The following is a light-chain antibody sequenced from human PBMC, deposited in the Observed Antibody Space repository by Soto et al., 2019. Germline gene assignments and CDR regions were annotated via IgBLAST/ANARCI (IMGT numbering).Light chain of an antibody. CDR2: GAS. Sequence: EIVMTQSPATLSVSPGERATLSCRASQSVSSNLAWYQQKPGQAPRLLMYGASTRATGIPDMFSCSGSGTEFTLTISILQSEDFGVYYCQQHSNCPPWTFGQGTKVEIK. CDR3: QQHSNCPPWT. CDR1: QSVSSN. J-gene: IGKJ1*01. V-gene: IGKV3-15*01.